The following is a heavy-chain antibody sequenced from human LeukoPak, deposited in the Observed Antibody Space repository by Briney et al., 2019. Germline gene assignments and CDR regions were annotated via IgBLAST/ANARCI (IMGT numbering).Heavy chain of an antibody. J-gene: IGHJ4*02. CDR1: GFTFSIYN. CDR2: ISSSSNTI. CDR3: AEGHATLDY. Sequence: GGSLRLSCAASGFTFSIYNMNWVRQAPGKGLEWVSYISSSSNTIYYADSVKGRFTISRDNAMNSLYLQMNSLRAEDTAVYYCAEGHATLDYWGQGTLVTVSS. V-gene: IGHV3-48*01.